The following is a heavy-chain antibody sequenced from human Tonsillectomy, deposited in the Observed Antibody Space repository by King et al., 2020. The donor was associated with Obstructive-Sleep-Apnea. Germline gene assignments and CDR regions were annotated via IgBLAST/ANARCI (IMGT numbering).Heavy chain of an antibody. J-gene: IGHJ4*02. V-gene: IGHV3-33*06. CDR2: IWYDGSIV. Sequence: VQLVESGGGVVQPGRSLRLSCAASGFTFSKYGMHWVRQAPGKGLEWVAVIWYDGSIVYYADSVKGRFTISRDNSKNTLFLQMSGLTAEDTAVYYCGKPVGLYYDGSAIDYWGQGTLVTVSS. D-gene: IGHD3-22*01. CDR1: GFTFSKYG. CDR3: GKPVGLYYDGSAIDY.